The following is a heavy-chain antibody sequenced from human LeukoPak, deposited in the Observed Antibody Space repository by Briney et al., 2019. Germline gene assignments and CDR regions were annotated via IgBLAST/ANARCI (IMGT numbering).Heavy chain of an antibody. V-gene: IGHV3-21*01. Sequence: KTGGSLRLSCAASGFTFSGYSMNWVRQAPGKGLEWVSSISSDSTYIFYADSVKGRFTISRDNAKNSLYLQMNSLRAEDTAVYCCARSVVVVPAPDSWGQGTLVTVSS. D-gene: IGHD2-2*01. CDR3: ARSVVVVPAPDS. CDR2: ISSDSTYI. J-gene: IGHJ4*02. CDR1: GFTFSGYS.